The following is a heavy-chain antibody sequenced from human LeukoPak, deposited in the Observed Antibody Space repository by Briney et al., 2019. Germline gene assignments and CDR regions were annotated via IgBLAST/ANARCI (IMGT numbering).Heavy chain of an antibody. CDR3: AREAGSSWYGFDY. V-gene: IGHV1-2*06. Sequence: ASVNVSCKASGYTFTGYYMHWVRQAPGQGLEWMGRINPNSGGTNYAQKFQGRVTMTRDTSISTAYMELSRLRSDDTAVYYCAREAGSSWYGFDYWGQGTLVTVSS. CDR2: INPNSGGT. D-gene: IGHD6-13*01. CDR1: GYTFTGYY. J-gene: IGHJ4*02.